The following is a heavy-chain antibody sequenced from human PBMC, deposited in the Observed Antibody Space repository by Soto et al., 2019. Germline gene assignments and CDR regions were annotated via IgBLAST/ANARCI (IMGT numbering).Heavy chain of an antibody. Sequence: EVQLLESGGGLVQPGGSLRLSCAGSGFTFSDYAISWVRQAPGKGVEWVSAMSGSGGSIYYADSVKGRFTISRDNSKNTVYLQMSSLRGEDTAIYYCAKTFGSNWLLDYWGRGTLVTVSS. CDR1: GFTFSDYA. J-gene: IGHJ4*02. D-gene: IGHD6-13*01. V-gene: IGHV3-23*01. CDR2: MSGSGGSI. CDR3: AKTFGSNWLLDY.